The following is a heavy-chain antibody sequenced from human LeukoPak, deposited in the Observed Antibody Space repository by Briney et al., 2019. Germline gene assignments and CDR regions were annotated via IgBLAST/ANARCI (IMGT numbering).Heavy chain of an antibody. CDR1: GGSISSSSYY. CDR3: ARDWAAGEEDAFDI. Sequence: SETLSLTCTVSGGSISSSSYYWGWIRQPPGKGLEWIGSIYYSGSTYYNPSLKSRVTISVDTSKNQFPLKLSSVTAADTAVYYCARDWAAGEEDAFDIWGQGTMVTVSS. D-gene: IGHD6-19*01. CDR2: IYYSGST. V-gene: IGHV4-39*06. J-gene: IGHJ3*02.